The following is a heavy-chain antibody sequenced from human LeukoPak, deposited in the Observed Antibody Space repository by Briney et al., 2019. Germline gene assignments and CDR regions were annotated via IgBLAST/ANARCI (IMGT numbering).Heavy chain of an antibody. V-gene: IGHV1-2*02. Sequence: ASVKVSCKASGYTFTDYYVHWVRQAPGEGLEWMGWINPNSGGTNYAQKFQGRVTMTRDTSTRTAYMELSRLRSDDTAVFYCARIRGGDNYHFDYWGQGTLVTVSS. CDR3: ARIRGGDNYHFDY. CDR1: GYTFTDYY. CDR2: INPNSGGT. D-gene: IGHD2-21*02. J-gene: IGHJ4*02.